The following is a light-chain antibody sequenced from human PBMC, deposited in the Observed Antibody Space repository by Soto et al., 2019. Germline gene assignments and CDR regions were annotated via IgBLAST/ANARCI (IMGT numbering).Light chain of an antibody. CDR1: QMVSSNF. CDR2: GAS. Sequence: ESELTQSLRTLCLSPGWSLTLSCRAGQMVSSNFLALYQQKNGQAPRSXIYGASNRAAGIPDRFSGSGCGTDFTLTISRLETEDFAVYYCHQYSSSRRTFGQGTKVDIK. J-gene: IGKJ1*01. CDR3: HQYSSSRRT. V-gene: IGKV3-20*01.